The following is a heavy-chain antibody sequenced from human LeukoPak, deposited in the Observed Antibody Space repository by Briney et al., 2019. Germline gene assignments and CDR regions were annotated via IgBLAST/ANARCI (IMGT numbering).Heavy chain of an antibody. V-gene: IGHV4-59*01. J-gene: IGHJ4*02. CDR3: ARASGDYGSGSYG. CDR2: IYYSGST. D-gene: IGHD3-10*01. CDR1: GGSISSYY. Sequence: PSETLSLTCTVSGGSISSYYWSWIRQPPGKGLEWIGYIYYSGSTNYNPSLKSRVTISVDTSKNQFSLKLSSVTAADTAVYYCARASGDYGSGSYGWGQGTLVTASS.